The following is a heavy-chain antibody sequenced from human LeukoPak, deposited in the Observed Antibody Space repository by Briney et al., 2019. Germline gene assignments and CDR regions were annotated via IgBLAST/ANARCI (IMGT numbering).Heavy chain of an antibody. CDR1: GFTFSSYW. Sequence: GGSLRLSCAASGFTFSSYWVRWVRQAPGKGLVWVSRINSDGSSTTYADSVKGRFTISRDNAKSTLYLQMNSLRAEDTAVYYCARIGYSSSSFDFWGQGTLVTVSS. V-gene: IGHV3-74*01. J-gene: IGHJ4*02. D-gene: IGHD6-6*01. CDR2: INSDGSST. CDR3: ARIGYSSSSFDF.